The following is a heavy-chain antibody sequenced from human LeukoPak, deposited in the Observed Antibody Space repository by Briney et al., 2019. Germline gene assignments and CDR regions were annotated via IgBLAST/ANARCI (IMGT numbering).Heavy chain of an antibody. CDR2: ISSSGSTI. V-gene: IGHV3-48*04. J-gene: IGHJ6*04. D-gene: IGHD3-10*02. Sequence: GGSLRLSCAASGFTFSSYSMNWVRQAPGKGLAWVSYISSSGSTIYYAASVKGRFTISRDNAKTSLYLQMNSLRAEDTAVYYCAELGITMIGGVWGKGTTVTISS. CDR3: AELGITMIGGV. CDR1: GFTFSSYS.